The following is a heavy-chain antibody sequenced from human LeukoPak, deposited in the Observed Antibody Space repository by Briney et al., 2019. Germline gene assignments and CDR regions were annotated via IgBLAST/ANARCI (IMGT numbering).Heavy chain of an antibody. J-gene: IGHJ5*02. Sequence: GASVKVSCKVSGYTLTELSMHWVRQAPGKGLEWMGGFDPEDGETIYAQKFQGRVTMTEDTSTDTAYMELSSLRSEDTAVYYCARVPYSSSWYTYSAENWFDPWGQGTLVTVSS. CDR1: GYTLTELS. V-gene: IGHV1-24*01. CDR3: ARVPYSSSWYTYSAENWFDP. D-gene: IGHD6-13*01. CDR2: FDPEDGET.